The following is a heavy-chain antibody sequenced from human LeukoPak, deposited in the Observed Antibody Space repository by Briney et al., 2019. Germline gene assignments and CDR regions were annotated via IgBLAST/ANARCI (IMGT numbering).Heavy chain of an antibody. Sequence: GSLRLSRSASGITFNSYSINWVRQAPGKGLEVVSAISNNGGYTYYADSVQGRFTISRDNSKSTLCLQMNSLRAEDTAVYYCAKQLGYCSDGSCYFPYWGQGTLVTVSS. CDR3: AKQLGYCSDGSCYFPY. CDR1: GITFNSYS. V-gene: IGHV3-23*01. J-gene: IGHJ4*02. D-gene: IGHD2-15*01. CDR2: ISNNGGYT.